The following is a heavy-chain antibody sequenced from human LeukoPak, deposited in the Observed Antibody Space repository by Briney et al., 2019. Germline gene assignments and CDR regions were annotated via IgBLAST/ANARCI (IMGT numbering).Heavy chain of an antibody. CDR2: ISGSGGST. J-gene: IGHJ4*02. CDR3: AKYYYDSSGLDY. V-gene: IGHV3-23*01. CDR1: GFTFSSYA. D-gene: IGHD3-22*01. Sequence: HPGGSLRLSCAASGFTFSSYAMTSVGQAPGKGLEWVSAISGSGGSTYYADSVNGRFTISRDNSKNTLYLQMNSLRAEDTAVYYCAKYYYDSSGLDYWGQGTLVTVSS.